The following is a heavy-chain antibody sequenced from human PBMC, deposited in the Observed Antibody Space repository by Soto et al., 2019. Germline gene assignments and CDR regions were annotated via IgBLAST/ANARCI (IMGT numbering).Heavy chain of an antibody. CDR2: ISSSSRYI. V-gene: IGHV3-21*01. CDR1: GFTFSSYS. CDR3: ARDRLVAATSAPPYCYYGMDV. D-gene: IGHD2-15*01. Sequence: GGSLRLSCATSGFTFSSYSMNWVRQAPGMGLEWVSSISSSSRYIYYADSVRGRFTISRDNAKNSLYLQINSLRAEDTAVYYCARDRLVAATSAPPYCYYGMDVWGQGTTVTVS. J-gene: IGHJ6*02.